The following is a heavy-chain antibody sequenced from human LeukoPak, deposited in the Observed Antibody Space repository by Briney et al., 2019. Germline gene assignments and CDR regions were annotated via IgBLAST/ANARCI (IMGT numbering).Heavy chain of an antibody. CDR3: AREDIVVVPAATHQRYYYYYMDV. CDR2: IYYSGST. Sequence: SETLSLTCTVSGGSISSGDYYWSWIRQPPGKGLEWIGYIYYSGSTYYNPSLKSRVTISVDTSKNQFSLKLSSVTAADTAVYYYAREDIVVVPAATHQRYYYYYMDVWGKGTTVTVSS. D-gene: IGHD2-2*01. J-gene: IGHJ6*03. V-gene: IGHV4-30-4*08. CDR1: GGSISSGDYY.